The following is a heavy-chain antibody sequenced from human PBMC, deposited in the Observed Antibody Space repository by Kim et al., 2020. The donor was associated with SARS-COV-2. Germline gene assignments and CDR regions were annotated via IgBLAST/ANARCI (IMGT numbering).Heavy chain of an antibody. CDR1: GFTFSSYW. D-gene: IGHD2-2*01. V-gene: IGHV3-7*01. CDR2: IKQDGSEK. Sequence: GGSLRLSCAASGFTFSSYWMSWVRQAPGKGLEWVANIKQDGSEKYYVDSVKGRFTISRDNAKNSLYLQMNSLRAEDTAVYYCARVSSGLPRFLRDQLLSLLFDYWGQGTLVTVSS. CDR3: ARVSSGLPRFLRDQLLSLLFDY. J-gene: IGHJ4*02.